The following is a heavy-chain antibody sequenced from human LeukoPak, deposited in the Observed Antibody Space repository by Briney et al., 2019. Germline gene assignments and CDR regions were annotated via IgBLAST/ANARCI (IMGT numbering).Heavy chain of an antibody. V-gene: IGHV3-48*01. J-gene: IGHJ3*02. Sequence: GGSLRLSCAASGFSFSSYGMNWVRQAPGKGLEWVSYISRTSSTIYYADSVKGRFTISRDNARNSLYLQMNSLRAEDTAVYYCAREPSIAGACDIWGQGQWLPSLQ. CDR2: ISRTSSTI. CDR3: AREPSIAGACDI. CDR1: GFSFSSYG.